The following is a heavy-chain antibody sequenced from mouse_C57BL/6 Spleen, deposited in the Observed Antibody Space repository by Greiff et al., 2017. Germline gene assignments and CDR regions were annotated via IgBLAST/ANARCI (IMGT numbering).Heavy chain of an antibody. CDR3: ARRGDYDGVYYAMDY. D-gene: IGHD2-4*01. V-gene: IGHV5-12*01. CDR2: ISNGGGST. CDR1: GFTFSDYY. Sequence: EVMLVGSGGGLVQPGGSLKLSCAASGFTFSDYYMYWVRQTPEKRLEWVAYISNGGGSTYYPDTVKGRFTISRDNAKNTLYLQMSRLKSEDTAMYYCARRGDYDGVYYAMDYWGQGTSVTVSS. J-gene: IGHJ4*01.